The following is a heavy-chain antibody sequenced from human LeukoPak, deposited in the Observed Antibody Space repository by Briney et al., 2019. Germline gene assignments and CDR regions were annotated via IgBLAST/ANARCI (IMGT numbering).Heavy chain of an antibody. CDR1: GYTFTGYY. J-gene: IGHJ4*02. CDR3: ARGPRITIFGVVTLNFDY. D-gene: IGHD3-3*01. Sequence: ASVKVSCKASGYTFTGYYMHWVRQAPGQGLEGMGWINPNSGGTNYAQKFQGRVTMTRDTSISTAYMELSRLRSDDTAVYYCARGPRITIFGVVTLNFDYWGQGTLVTVSS. V-gene: IGHV1-2*02. CDR2: INPNSGGT.